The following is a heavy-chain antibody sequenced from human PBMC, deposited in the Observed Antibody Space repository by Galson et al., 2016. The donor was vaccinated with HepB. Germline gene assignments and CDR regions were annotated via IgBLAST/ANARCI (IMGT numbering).Heavy chain of an antibody. V-gene: IGHV3-53*01. J-gene: IGHJ6*02. CDR3: ARGRGYSGYASYYVMDG. D-gene: IGHD5-12*01. CDR2: IYSDGST. CDR1: GFTISSHD. Sequence: SLRLSCAASGFTISSHDMSWVRQAPGKGLEWVSTIYSDGSTYYADSVKGRFTISRDNYKNTLYLQMNSLRAEDTALYYCARGRGYSGYASYYVMDGWGQGTTVTVSS.